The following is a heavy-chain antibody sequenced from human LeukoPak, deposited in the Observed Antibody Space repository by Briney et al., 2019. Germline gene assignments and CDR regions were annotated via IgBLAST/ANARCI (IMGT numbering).Heavy chain of an antibody. Sequence: GESLKISCKGSGYSFTSYWIGWVRQMTEKGLEWMGIIYPGDSDTRYSPSFQGQVTISADKPISTAYLQWSSLKASDTAMYYCARKYSSTFNWFDPWGQGTLVTVSS. CDR3: ARKYSSTFNWFDP. CDR2: IYPGDSDT. CDR1: GYSFTSYW. V-gene: IGHV5-51*04. D-gene: IGHD6-13*01. J-gene: IGHJ5*02.